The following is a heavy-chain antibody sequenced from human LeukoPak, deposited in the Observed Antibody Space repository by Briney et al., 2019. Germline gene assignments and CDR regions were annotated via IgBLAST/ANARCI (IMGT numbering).Heavy chain of an antibody. CDR2: ISSSGSTI. J-gene: IGHJ4*02. CDR1: GFMFSNYE. CDR3: ASHSYDFWSGYYNSY. Sequence: PGGSLRLSCAASGFMFSNYEMNWVRQAPGKGLEWVSYISSSGSTIYYADSVKGRFTISRDNAKNSLYLQMNSLRAEDTAVYYCASHSYDFWSGYYNSYWGQGTLVTVSS. D-gene: IGHD3-3*01. V-gene: IGHV3-48*03.